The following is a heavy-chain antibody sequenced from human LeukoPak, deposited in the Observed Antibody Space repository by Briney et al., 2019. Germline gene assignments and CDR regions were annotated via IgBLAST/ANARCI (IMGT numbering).Heavy chain of an antibody. D-gene: IGHD6-19*01. CDR2: INPSGGST. V-gene: IGHV1-46*01. J-gene: IGHJ5*02. CDR3: ARGDEAGVLWGVCDP. Sequence: ASVKVSCKASGYTFTSYGISWVRQAPGQGLEWMGIINPSGGSTSYAQKFQGRVTVTRDMSTSTVYMELSSLRSEDTAVYYCARGDEAGVLWGVCDPWGQGTLVTVSS. CDR1: GYTFTSYG.